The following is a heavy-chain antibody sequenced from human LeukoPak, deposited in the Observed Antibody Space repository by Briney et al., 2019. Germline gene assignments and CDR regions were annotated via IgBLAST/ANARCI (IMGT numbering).Heavy chain of an antibody. CDR3: AAPYGGNWYFDL. J-gene: IGHJ2*01. Sequence: GGSLRLSCAASGFTFSSYWMHWVRQAPGKGLVWDSRINSDGSSASYADSVKGRFTISRDNAKNTLYLQMNSLRAEDTAVYYCAAPYGGNWYFDLWGRGTLVTVSS. D-gene: IGHD4-23*01. V-gene: IGHV3-74*01. CDR1: GFTFSSYW. CDR2: INSDGSSA.